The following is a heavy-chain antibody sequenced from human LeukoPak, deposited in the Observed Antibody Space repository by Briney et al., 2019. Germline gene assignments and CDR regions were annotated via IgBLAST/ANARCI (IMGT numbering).Heavy chain of an antibody. J-gene: IGHJ4*02. CDR3: AGGSYSPTTFDH. Sequence: PSETLSPTCTVSGGSISSYYWNWIRQPAGKGLEWIGRIYGSGSSIYNPSLKSRVTMSADMSKNQFSLKLTSVTAADTAVYYCAGGSYSPTTFDHWGQGTLVTVSS. CDR1: GGSISSYY. D-gene: IGHD1-26*01. V-gene: IGHV4-4*07. CDR2: IYGSGSS.